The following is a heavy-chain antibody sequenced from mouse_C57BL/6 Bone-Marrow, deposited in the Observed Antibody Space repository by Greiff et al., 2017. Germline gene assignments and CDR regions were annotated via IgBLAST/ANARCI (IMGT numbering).Heavy chain of an antibody. J-gene: IGHJ4*01. Sequence: VQLQQSGAELARPGASVKLSCKASGYTFTSYGISWVKQRTGQGLEWIGEIYPRSGNTYYNEKFKGKATLTADKSSSTAYMELRSLTSEDSAVYFCARWVYYYGSSPRWYFDVWGQGTSVTVSS. V-gene: IGHV1-81*01. CDR1: GYTFTSYG. D-gene: IGHD1-1*01. CDR2: IYPRSGNT. CDR3: ARWVYYYGSSPRWYFDV.